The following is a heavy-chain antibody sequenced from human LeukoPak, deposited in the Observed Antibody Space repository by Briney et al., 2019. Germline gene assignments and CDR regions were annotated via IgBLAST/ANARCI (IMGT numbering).Heavy chain of an antibody. CDR2: FYYSGST. J-gene: IGHJ4*02. V-gene: IGHV4-59*01. CDR3: ARVLGYSYGYRVAEYYFDS. CDR1: GGSISGDY. D-gene: IGHD5-18*01. Sequence: SETLSLTCTVSGGSISGDYWSWIRQPPGKGLEWIGYFYYSGSTNYYNPSLKSRVTISVDTSKNQFSLKLSSVTAADTAVYYCARVLGYSYGYRVAEYYFDSWGQGTLVTVPS.